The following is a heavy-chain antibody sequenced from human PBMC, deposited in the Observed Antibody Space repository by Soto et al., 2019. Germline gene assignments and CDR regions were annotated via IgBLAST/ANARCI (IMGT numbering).Heavy chain of an antibody. V-gene: IGHV4-39*07. D-gene: IGHD3-9*01. CDR1: GGSSSSTSYY. J-gene: IGHJ6*03. CDR3: ARTVLGPDLLADSFVDYYYYMDV. CDR2: VYYTGNT. Sequence: PSETLSLTCTVSGGSSSSTSYYWGWIRQPPGKGLEWIGYVYYTGNTSYNPSPKRRVTFSADSSRGQFSLRLNSVTAADTAVYYCARTVLGPDLLADSFVDYYYYMDVWGQGTRSPSP.